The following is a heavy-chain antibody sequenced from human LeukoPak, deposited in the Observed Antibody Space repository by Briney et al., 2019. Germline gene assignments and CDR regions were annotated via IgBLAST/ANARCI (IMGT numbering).Heavy chain of an antibody. CDR3: ASLIVVVTATYTVAEGAFDI. D-gene: IGHD2-21*02. V-gene: IGHV4-4*02. CDR1: GGSISSSNW. J-gene: IGHJ3*02. CDR2: IYHSGST. Sequence: KPSETLSLTCAVSGGSISSSNWWSWVRQPSGKGLEWIGEIYHSGSTNYNPSLKSRVTISVDKSKNQFSLKLSSVTAADTAVYYCASLIVVVTATYTVAEGAFDIWGQGTMVTVSS.